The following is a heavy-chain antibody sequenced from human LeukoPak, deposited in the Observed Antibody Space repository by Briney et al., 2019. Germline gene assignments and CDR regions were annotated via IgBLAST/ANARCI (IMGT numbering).Heavy chain of an antibody. CDR3: ARGRPTVSLYYYYYMDV. CDR2: IYHSGNT. J-gene: IGHJ6*03. V-gene: IGHV4-34*01. D-gene: IGHD4-17*01. Sequence: SETLSLTCAVYGGSFSGYYWSWIRQPPGKGLEWIGSIYHSGNTYYNPSLKRRVTISVDTSKNQFSLKLSSVTAADTAVYYCARGRPTVSLYYYYYMDVWGKGTTVTISS. CDR1: GGSFSGYY.